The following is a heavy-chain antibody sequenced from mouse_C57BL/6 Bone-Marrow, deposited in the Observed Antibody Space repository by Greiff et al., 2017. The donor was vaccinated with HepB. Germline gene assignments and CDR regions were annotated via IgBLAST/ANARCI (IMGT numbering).Heavy chain of an antibody. V-gene: IGHV1-64*01. Sequence: QVQLQQPGAELVKPGASVKLSCKASGYTFTSYWMHWVKQRPGQGLEWIGMIHPNSGSTNYNEKFKSKATLTVDKSSSTAYMQLSSLTSEDSAVYYCARRTTVVATGFDVWGTGTTVTVSS. D-gene: IGHD1-1*01. CDR3: ARRTTVVATGFDV. CDR2: IHPNSGST. J-gene: IGHJ1*03. CDR1: GYTFTSYW.